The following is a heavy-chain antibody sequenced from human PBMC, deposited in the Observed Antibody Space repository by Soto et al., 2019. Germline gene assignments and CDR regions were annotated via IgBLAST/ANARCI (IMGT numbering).Heavy chain of an antibody. D-gene: IGHD3-16*01. J-gene: IGHJ4*02. V-gene: IGHV3-23*01. Sequence: GGSLRLSCAASGFTFSSNAMTWVRQAPGKGLEWVSSISGSGDGTHYADSVKGRFTISRDNSKNTLYLQMNSLRAEDTARYYCATNGGERATYPGDYWGQGALVTVSS. CDR2: ISGSGDGT. CDR3: ATNGGERATYPGDY. CDR1: GFTFSSNA.